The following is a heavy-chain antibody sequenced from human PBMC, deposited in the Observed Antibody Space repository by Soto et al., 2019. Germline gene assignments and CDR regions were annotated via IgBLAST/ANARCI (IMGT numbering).Heavy chain of an antibody. CDR3: AKCGLRYFDWLLGIDY. CDR2: ISYDGSNK. V-gene: IGHV3-30*18. J-gene: IGHJ4*02. Sequence: GGSLRLSCAASGFTFSSYGMHWVRQAPGKGLEWVAVISYDGSNKYYADSVKGRFTISRDNSKNTLYLQMNSLRAEDTAVYYCAKCGLRYFDWLLGIDYWGQGTLVTVSS. CDR1: GFTFSSYG. D-gene: IGHD3-9*01.